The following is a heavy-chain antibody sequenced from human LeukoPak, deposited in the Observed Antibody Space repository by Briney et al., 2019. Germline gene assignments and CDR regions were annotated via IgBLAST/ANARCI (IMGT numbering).Heavy chain of an antibody. CDR3: AVPNDYYYDSINDAFDI. D-gene: IGHD3-22*01. CDR1: GYTFTSYY. V-gene: IGHV1-2*02. J-gene: IGHJ3*02. Sequence: ASVKVSCKASGYTFTSYYMHWVRQAPGQGLEWMGWINPNSEGTNYAQKFQGRVTMTRDTSISTAYMELSRLTSDDTAVYYCAVPNDYYYDSINDAFDIWGQGTMVTVSS. CDR2: INPNSEGT.